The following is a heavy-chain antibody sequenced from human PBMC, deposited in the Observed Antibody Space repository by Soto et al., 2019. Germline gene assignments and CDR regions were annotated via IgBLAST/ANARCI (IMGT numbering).Heavy chain of an antibody. Sequence: SVKVSCKASGGTVSSHAITWVRQAPGKGLEWMGVFIPIFVSAHYAPKFQGRITITADESTSTAYMELSGLTSEDTAIYYCARDVSSDTTGFRGYDLWGQGTQVTVS. CDR1: GGTVSSHA. D-gene: IGHD3-10*01. CDR3: ARDVSSDTTGFRGYDL. J-gene: IGHJ4*02. V-gene: IGHV1-69*13. CDR2: FIPIFVSA.